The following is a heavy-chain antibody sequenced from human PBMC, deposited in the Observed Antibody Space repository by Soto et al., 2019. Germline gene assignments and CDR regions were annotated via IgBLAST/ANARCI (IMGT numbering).Heavy chain of an antibody. CDR2: MHYSGSR. CDR3: ARDRGYSGYDPSYSYDGMDV. V-gene: IGHV4-59*01. CDR1: GDSMRSYY. Sequence: PSLTCTVSGDSMRSYYWSWTRQPPGKGLEWIGYMHYSGSRKYNPSLKTRVTISVDTSKNQFSLNLSSVTAADTAVYYCARDRGYSGYDPSYSYDGMDVWGHGTTVTVSS. D-gene: IGHD5-12*01. J-gene: IGHJ6*02.